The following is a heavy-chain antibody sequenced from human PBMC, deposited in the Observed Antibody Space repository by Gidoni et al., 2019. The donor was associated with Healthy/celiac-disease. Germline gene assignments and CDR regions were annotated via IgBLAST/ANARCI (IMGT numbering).Heavy chain of an antibody. CDR1: GFTFSSYW. CDR2: IKQDGSEK. Sequence: EVQLVESGGGLVQPGGSLRLSCAASGFTFSSYWWSWVRQDPGKGLDWVANIKQDGSEKYYVDSVKGRFTISRDNAKNSLYLQMNSLRAEDTAVYYCARRGVVPAAILGRTCPFDYWGQGTLVTVSS. CDR3: ARRGVVPAAILGRTCPFDY. V-gene: IGHV3-7*01. D-gene: IGHD2-2*02. J-gene: IGHJ4*02.